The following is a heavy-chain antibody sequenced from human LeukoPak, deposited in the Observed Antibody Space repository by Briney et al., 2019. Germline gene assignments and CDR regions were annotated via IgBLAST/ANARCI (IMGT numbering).Heavy chain of an antibody. D-gene: IGHD5-24*01. CDR3: AVEMATPA. J-gene: IGHJ5*02. CDR1: ERPVSTYA. CDR2: IIPIFGTA. Sequence: SVKASYKPFERPVSTYAIIWVRQAPRHRLEWMGGIIPIFGTANYGQKFQGRVTITADESTSTAYMELSSLRSEDTAVYYCAVEMATPAWGQGTLVTVSS. V-gene: IGHV1-69*01.